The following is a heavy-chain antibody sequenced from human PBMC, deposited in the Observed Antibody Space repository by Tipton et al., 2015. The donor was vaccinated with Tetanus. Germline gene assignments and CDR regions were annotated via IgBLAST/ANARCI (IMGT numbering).Heavy chain of an antibody. V-gene: IGHV4-59*01. J-gene: IGHJ5*02. CDR2: IFFNGDT. D-gene: IGHD3-3*01. CDR1: GVSINNYY. CDR3: VRSHVFRLTLFGEEIPRSGRFDP. Sequence: TLSLTCSVSGVSINNYYWNWIRQSPGKGLEWLGNIFFNGDTDYNPSLRGRATISLDKAKNRFSLRLRSVTAADTALYYCVRSHVFRLTLFGEEIPRSGRFDPWGQGTLVTVSS.